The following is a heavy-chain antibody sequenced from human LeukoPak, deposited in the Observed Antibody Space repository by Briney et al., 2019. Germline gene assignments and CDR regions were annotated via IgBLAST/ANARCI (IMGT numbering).Heavy chain of an antibody. J-gene: IGHJ4*02. V-gene: IGHV4-39*01. CDR3: ARSWFGELLFPFDY. CDR2: IYYSGST. D-gene: IGHD3-10*01. Sequence: SETQSLTCTVSGGSISSSSYYWGWIRQPPGKGLEWIGSIYYSGSTYYNPSLKSRVTISVDTSKNQFSLKLSSVTAADTAVYYCARSWFGELLFPFDYWGQGTLVTVSS. CDR1: GGSISSSSYY.